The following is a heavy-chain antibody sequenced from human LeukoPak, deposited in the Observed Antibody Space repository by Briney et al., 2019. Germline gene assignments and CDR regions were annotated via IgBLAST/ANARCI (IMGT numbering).Heavy chain of an antibody. D-gene: IGHD3-22*01. CDR3: AHSSGYRDAFDI. V-gene: IGHV1-46*01. CDR2: INPSGGST. Sequence: ASVKVSCKXSGYTFTSYYMHWVRQAPGQGLERMGIINPSGGSTSYAQKFQGRVTMTRDTSTSTVYMELSSLRSEDTAVYYCAHSSGYRDAFDIWGQGTMVTVSS. J-gene: IGHJ3*02. CDR1: GYTFTSYY.